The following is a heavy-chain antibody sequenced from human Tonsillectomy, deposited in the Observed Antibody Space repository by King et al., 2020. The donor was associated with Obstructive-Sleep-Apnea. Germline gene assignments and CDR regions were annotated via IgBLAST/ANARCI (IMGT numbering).Heavy chain of an antibody. D-gene: IGHD3-22*01. V-gene: IGHV4-59*01. CDR1: GDSISSYY. J-gene: IGHJ5*02. CDR2: IYYIGST. Sequence: QLQESGPGLLRPSETLSLTCTVSGDSISSYYWSWIRQAPWKGLEWMGYIYYIGSTYSNLPLMMRVTMVVDTPQNQFSLKLDSVTAADTAGYYCTRAPLNVIEVAQYGAWFDPWGQGTLVTVSS. CDR3: TRAPLNVIEVAQYGAWFDP.